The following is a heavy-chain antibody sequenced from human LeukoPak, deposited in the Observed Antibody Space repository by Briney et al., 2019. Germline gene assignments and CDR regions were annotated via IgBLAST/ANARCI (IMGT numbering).Heavy chain of an antibody. CDR1: GYSFTGYW. CDR2: TYPGDSQS. Sequence: GESLKISCKGSGYSFTGYWIGWVRQMPGKGLEWMGITYPGDSQSRYSPSFEGQVTISADKSISTAYLQWSSLKASDTAIYYCARQWGGSGQDYDYWGQGTLVTVSS. J-gene: IGHJ4*02. CDR3: ARQWGGSGQDYDY. D-gene: IGHD6-19*01. V-gene: IGHV5-51*01.